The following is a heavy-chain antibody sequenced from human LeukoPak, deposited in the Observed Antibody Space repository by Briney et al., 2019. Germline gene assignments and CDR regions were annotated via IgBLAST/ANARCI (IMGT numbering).Heavy chain of an antibody. CDR3: ARDTARNYGSAHDY. V-gene: IGHV3-7*03. Sequence: AGGSLRLSCAASGFTFSSYWVSWVRQAPGKGLEWVAYIKDDGSEKYYVDSVKGRFTISRDNAKNSLYLQMNSLRDEDTAVYHCARDTARNYGSAHDYWGQGTLVTVSS. J-gene: IGHJ4*02. CDR1: GFTFSSYW. CDR2: IKDDGSEK. D-gene: IGHD3-10*01.